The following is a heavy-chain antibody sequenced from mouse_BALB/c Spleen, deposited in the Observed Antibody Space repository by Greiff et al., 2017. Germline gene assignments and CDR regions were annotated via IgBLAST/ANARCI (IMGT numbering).Heavy chain of an antibody. J-gene: IGHJ2*01. CDR2: ISSGGSYT. V-gene: IGHV5-6*01. CDR1: GFTFSSYG. CDR3: ARRTMIPVGRFDY. Sequence: EVQLQQSGGDLVKPGGSLKLSCAASGFTFSSYGMSWVRQTPDKRLEWVATISSGGSYTYYPDSVKGRFTISRDNAKNTLYLQMSSLKSEDTAMYYCARRTMIPVGRFDYWGQGTTLTVSS. D-gene: IGHD2-4*01.